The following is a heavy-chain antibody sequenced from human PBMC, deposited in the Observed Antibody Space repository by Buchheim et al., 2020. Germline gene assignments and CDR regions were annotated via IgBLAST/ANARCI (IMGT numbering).Heavy chain of an antibody. CDR1: GFTFSSYA. J-gene: IGHJ6*02. CDR3: AREARNVYSSSSVDSYYYYGMDV. Sequence: QVQLVESGGGVVQPGRSLRLSCAASGFTFSSYAMHWVRQAPGKGLEWVAAISYDGSNKYYADSVKGRFTISRDNSKNTLYLHMNSLRAEDTAVYYCAREARNVYSSSSVDSYYYYGMDVWGQGTT. CDR2: ISYDGSNK. V-gene: IGHV3-30*04. D-gene: IGHD6-6*01.